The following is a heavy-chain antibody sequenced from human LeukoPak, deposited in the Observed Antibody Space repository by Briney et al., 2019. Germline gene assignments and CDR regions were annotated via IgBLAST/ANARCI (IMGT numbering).Heavy chain of an antibody. D-gene: IGHD6-13*01. CDR2: IYYNEYS. CDR1: SGSISSSSYY. J-gene: IGHJ4*02. V-gene: IGHV4-39*02. CDR3: AGEGSAATGCFDY. Sequence: RPAETLSLTCTVSSGSISSSSYYWDWIRQPPGEGLVWIGSIYYNEYSYYSPSLNSRVTISVDTPKNHFSLKLTSVTAADTAVYCCAGEGSAATGCFDYWGQGTLVTVSS.